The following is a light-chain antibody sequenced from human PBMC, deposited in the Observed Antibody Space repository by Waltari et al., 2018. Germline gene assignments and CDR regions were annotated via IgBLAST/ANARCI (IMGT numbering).Light chain of an antibody. CDR1: QSVSSN. CDR3: QQYSNWPPEVT. V-gene: IGKV3-15*01. CDR2: DAS. J-gene: IGKJ3*01. Sequence: EIVMTQSPATPSVSPGESATLSCRASQSVSSNLAWYQQKPGPAPRLLIYDASSRGTGIPARFSGSGSGTEFTLTISSLQSEDSALYYCQQYSNWPPEVTFGPGTKVDIK.